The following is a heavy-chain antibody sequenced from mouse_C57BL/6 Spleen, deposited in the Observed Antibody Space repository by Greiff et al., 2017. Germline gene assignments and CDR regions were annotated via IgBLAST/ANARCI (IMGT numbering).Heavy chain of an antibody. J-gene: IGHJ3*01. Sequence: ESGPGLVKPSQSLSLTCSVTGYSITSGYYWNWIRQFPGNKLEWMGYISYDGSNNYNPSLKNRISITRDTSKNQFFLKLNSVTTEDTATYYCARDLGYYGSSSFAYWGQGTLVTVSA. CDR1: GYSITSGYY. V-gene: IGHV3-6*01. D-gene: IGHD1-1*01. CDR3: ARDLGYYGSSSFAY. CDR2: ISYDGSN.